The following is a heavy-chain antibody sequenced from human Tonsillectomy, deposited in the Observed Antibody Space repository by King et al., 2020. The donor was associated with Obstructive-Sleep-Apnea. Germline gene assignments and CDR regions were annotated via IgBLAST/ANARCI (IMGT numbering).Heavy chain of an antibody. CDR2: IHYRGST. Sequence: QVQLQESGPGLVKPSETLSLTCSVSGGSISSTYWSWIRQPPGKGLEWIGYIHYRGSTNYNPSLKSRFTISVDTSKNQFSLKLSSVTAADTAVYYCARHATAGSGNVDWFDPWGQGTLVTVSS. J-gene: IGHJ5*02. V-gene: IGHV4-59*08. CDR3: ARHATAGSGNVDWFDP. CDR1: GGSISSTY. D-gene: IGHD2-15*01.